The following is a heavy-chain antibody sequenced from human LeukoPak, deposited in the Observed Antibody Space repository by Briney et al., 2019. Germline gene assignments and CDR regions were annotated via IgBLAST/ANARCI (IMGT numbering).Heavy chain of an antibody. V-gene: IGHV3-30*02. CDR3: ARGVGIVGATRAFDI. CDR1: GFSFSSYG. Sequence: GGSLRLSCAASGFSFSSYGMHWVRQAPGKGLEWVAFIRNDGSHECCADSVKGRFTISRDNSKNTLYLQMNSLRTEDTAVYYCARGVGIVGATRAFDIWGQGTMVTVSS. J-gene: IGHJ3*02. CDR2: IRNDGSHE. D-gene: IGHD1-26*01.